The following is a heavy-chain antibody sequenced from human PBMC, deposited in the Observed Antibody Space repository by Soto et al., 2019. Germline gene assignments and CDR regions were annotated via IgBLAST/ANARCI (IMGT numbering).Heavy chain of an antibody. CDR2: IDPSDSYT. J-gene: IGHJ4*02. D-gene: IGHD2-8*01. CDR1: GYNFSSYW. CDR3: ARHLSPGVYPLLDY. Sequence: PGESLKISCKASGYNFSSYWITWVRQMPGKGLEWTGRIDPSDSYTNYSPSFLGHVTISADTSISTAYLPWSCLKASETAIYYCARHLSPGVYPLLDYWGQGTLVTVSS. V-gene: IGHV5-10-1*01.